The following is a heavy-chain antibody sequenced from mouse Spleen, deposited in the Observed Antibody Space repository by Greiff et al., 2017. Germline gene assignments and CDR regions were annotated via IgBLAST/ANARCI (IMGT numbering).Heavy chain of an antibody. V-gene: IGHV1-18*01. CDR3: ARVTTVAHWYFDV. CDR1: GYTFTDYN. Sequence: EVQLQQSGPELVKPGASVKIPCKASGYTFTDYNMDWVKQSHGKSLEWIGDINPNNGGTIYNQKFKGKATLTVDKSSSTAYMELRSLTSEDTAVYYCARVTTVAHWYFDVWGAGTTVTVSS. CDR2: INPNNGGT. D-gene: IGHD1-1*01. J-gene: IGHJ1*01.